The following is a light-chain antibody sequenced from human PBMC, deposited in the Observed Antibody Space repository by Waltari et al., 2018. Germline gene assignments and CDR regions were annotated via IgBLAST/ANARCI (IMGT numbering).Light chain of an antibody. CDR2: AAS. J-gene: IGKJ2*01. CDR3: QQYINWPPMYT. Sequence: EIVMTQSPATLSVSPGERVTLSCRASQSVSSNLAWYQQKPGQAPRVLIYAASTRATGIPARFSGSGSGTEFTLTISSLQSEDFAVYYCQQYINWPPMYTFGQGTKLEIK. CDR1: QSVSSN. V-gene: IGKV3-15*01.